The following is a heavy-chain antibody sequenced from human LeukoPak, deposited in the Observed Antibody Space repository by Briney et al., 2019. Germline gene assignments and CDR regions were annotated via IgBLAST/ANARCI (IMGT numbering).Heavy chain of an antibody. D-gene: IGHD4-17*01. Sequence: GGSLRLSCAASGFTFSDYYMSWIRQAPGKGLEWVSSISSSSSYIYYADSLKGRFTISRDNAKSSLYLQMNSLRAEDTAVYYCARARNDYGDYVFDFWGQGTLVTVSS. J-gene: IGHJ4*02. CDR2: ISSSSSYI. CDR1: GFTFSDYY. CDR3: ARARNDYGDYVFDF. V-gene: IGHV3-11*06.